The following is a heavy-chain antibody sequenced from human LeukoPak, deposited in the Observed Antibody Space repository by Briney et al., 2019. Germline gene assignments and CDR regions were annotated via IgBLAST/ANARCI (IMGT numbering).Heavy chain of an antibody. CDR3: ARVHDTTGYYHYFDS. Sequence: GGSLRLSCAASGFTVTNNYMSWVRQAPGKGLEWVSVIYAGGTTSYADSVKGRFTISRDSSKNTLYLQMNNPRVEDTAIYYCARVHDTTGYYHYFDSWGQGTLVTVSS. D-gene: IGHD3-9*01. J-gene: IGHJ4*02. V-gene: IGHV3-66*01. CDR1: GFTVTNNY. CDR2: IYAGGTT.